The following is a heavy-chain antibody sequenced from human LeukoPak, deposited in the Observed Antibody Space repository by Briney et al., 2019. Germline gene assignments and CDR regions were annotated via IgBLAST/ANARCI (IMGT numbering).Heavy chain of an antibody. J-gene: IGHJ4*02. CDR1: GGTFSSYA. D-gene: IGHD4-17*01. CDR2: IIPILGIA. V-gene: IGHV1-69*04. CDR3: AKLTVTTDFDY. Sequence: ASVKFSCKASGGTFSSYAISWVRQAPGQGLEWMGRIIPILGIANYAQKFQGRVTITADKSTSTAYMELSSLRSEDTAVYYCAKLTVTTDFDYWGQGTLVTVSS.